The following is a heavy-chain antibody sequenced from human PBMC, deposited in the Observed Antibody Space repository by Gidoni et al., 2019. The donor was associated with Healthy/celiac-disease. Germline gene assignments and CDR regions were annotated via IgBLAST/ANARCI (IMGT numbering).Heavy chain of an antibody. V-gene: IGHV3-9*01. CDR2: ISWNSGRI. CDR3: AKEIGNTAMPHYYYGMDV. J-gene: IGHJ6*02. Sequence: EVQLVESGGGLVQPGSSLRLSCSASGFPFVDYAMHWVRQVPGKGLEWVSGISWNSGRIGYADSVKGRFTISRDNAKNSLYLQMNSLRPEDTALYCCAKEIGNTAMPHYYYGMDVWGQGTTVTVSS. D-gene: IGHD5-18*01. CDR1: GFPFVDYA.